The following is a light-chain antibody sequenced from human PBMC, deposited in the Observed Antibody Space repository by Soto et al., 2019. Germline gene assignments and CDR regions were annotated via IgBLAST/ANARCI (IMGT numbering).Light chain of an antibody. V-gene: IGLV2-8*01. CDR2: GVN. Sequence: QSVLTQPPSASGSPGQSVTISCTGTSNDVGGYNYVSWYQQHPGKAPKLMIYGVNKRPSVVPDRFSASKSGNTASLTVSGLQAEDEAYYYCSSYAGNNIVVFGGGTKLTVL. CDR1: SNDVGGYNY. J-gene: IGLJ2*01. CDR3: SSYAGNNIVV.